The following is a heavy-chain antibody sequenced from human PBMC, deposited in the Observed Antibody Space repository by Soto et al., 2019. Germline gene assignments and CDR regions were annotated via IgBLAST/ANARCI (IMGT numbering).Heavy chain of an antibody. V-gene: IGHV1-24*01. CDR3: ATPSSGGSWLDY. D-gene: IGHD2-15*01. J-gene: IGHJ4*02. Sequence: ASVKVSCKVSGYTLTELSMHWVRQAPGKGLGWMGGFDPEDGETIYAQKFQGRVTMTEDTSTDTAYMELSSLRSEDTAVYYCATPSSGGSWLDYWGQGTLVTVSS. CDR1: GYTLTELS. CDR2: FDPEDGET.